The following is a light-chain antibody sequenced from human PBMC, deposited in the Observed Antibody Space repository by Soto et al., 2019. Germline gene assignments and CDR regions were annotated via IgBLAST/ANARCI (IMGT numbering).Light chain of an antibody. CDR1: SSDVGGYNY. J-gene: IGLJ7*01. Sequence: QSVLTQPASVSGSPGQSITISCTGTSSDVGGYNYVSWYQHHPGKAPKLMIYEVSSRPSGVSNRFSASKSGNTASLTISGLQADDEADYYCTSYASSSTLVFGGGTQLTVL. CDR2: EVS. V-gene: IGLV2-14*01. CDR3: TSYASSSTLV.